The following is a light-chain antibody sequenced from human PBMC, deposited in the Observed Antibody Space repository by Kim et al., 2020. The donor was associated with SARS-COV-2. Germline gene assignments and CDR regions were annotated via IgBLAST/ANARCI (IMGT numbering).Light chain of an antibody. J-gene: IGKJ2*01. CDR2: AAS. Sequence: SASVGDRVTITCRASQSIRNYLSWYQQTPGKAPKLLIFAASTLHSGVPSRFTGGGSGTDFTLTISSLQTDDFATYYCQQSYNTPYTFGQGTKLEI. CDR3: QQSYNTPYT. CDR1: QSIRNY. V-gene: IGKV1-39*01.